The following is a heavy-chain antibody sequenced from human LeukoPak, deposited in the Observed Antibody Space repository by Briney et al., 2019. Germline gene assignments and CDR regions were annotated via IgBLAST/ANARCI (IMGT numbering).Heavy chain of an antibody. CDR2: INHSGST. CDR3: ARGRGCSSTSCYPSYYYYGMDV. J-gene: IGHJ6*02. D-gene: IGHD2-2*01. V-gene: IGHV4-34*01. Sequence: SETLSLTCAVYGGSFSGYYWSWLRQPPGKGLEWIGEINHSGSTNYNPSLKSRVTISVDTSKNQFSLKLSSVTAADTAVYYCARGRGCSSTSCYPSYYYYGMDVWGQGTTVTVSS. CDR1: GGSFSGYY.